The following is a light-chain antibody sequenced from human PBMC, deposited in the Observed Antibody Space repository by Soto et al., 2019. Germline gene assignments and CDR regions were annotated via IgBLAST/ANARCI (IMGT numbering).Light chain of an antibody. J-gene: IGLJ1*01. CDR3: QSYDRSLSGYV. Sequence: QSVLTQPPSVSEAPGQRVTISCTGSSSNIGAGYEAHWYQQVPGTAPKLLIYENNNRPSRVPDRFSGSKSGTSASLAITGLQAEDEAEYYCQSYDRSLSGYVFGTGTKLTVL. V-gene: IGLV1-40*01. CDR1: SSNIGAGYE. CDR2: ENN.